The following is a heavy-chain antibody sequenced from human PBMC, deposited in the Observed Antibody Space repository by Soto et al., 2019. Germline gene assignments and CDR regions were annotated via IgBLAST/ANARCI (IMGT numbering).Heavy chain of an antibody. CDR3: ASMIGDPVLSFDS. Sequence: QVQLQESGPGLVKPSETLSLTCTVSGGSISSYYWSWIRQPPGKGLEWIGFIFYSGSTSYNPSLQSRVTISIDSSEYQFSLKLNSVTAADTAVYYCASMIGDPVLSFDSWGQGTVVAVSS. J-gene: IGHJ5*01. CDR1: GGSISSYY. D-gene: IGHD3-10*02. V-gene: IGHV4-59*01. CDR2: IFYSGST.